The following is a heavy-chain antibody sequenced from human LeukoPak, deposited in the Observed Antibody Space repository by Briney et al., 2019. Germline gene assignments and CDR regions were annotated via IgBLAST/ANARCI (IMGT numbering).Heavy chain of an antibody. CDR1: GYSFNNYW. CDR2: VYPDDSDT. Sequence: GESLEISCKASGYSFNNYWIAWVRQMPGKGLEWMGIVYPDDSDTIYSPSFEGRVTISADKSINTAYLQWTSLKASGTAIYFCARHSTAYFYDRSGYLYYWGQGTLVTVSS. CDR3: ARHSTAYFYDRSGYLYY. V-gene: IGHV5-51*01. J-gene: IGHJ4*02. D-gene: IGHD3-22*01.